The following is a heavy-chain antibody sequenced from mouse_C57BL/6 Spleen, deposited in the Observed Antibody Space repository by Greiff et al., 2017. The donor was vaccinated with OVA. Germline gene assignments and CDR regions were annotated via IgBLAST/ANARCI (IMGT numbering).Heavy chain of an antibody. CDR2: IYPRSGNT. V-gene: IGHV1-81*01. Sequence: VQLQQSGAELARPGASVKLSCKASGYTFTSYGISWVKQRTGQGLEWIGEIYPRSGNTYYNEKFKGKATLTADKSSSTAYMELRSLTSEDSAVYFCARRDHYYGSSPWYFDVWGTGTTVTVSS. J-gene: IGHJ1*03. D-gene: IGHD1-1*01. CDR1: GYTFTSYG. CDR3: ARRDHYYGSSPWYFDV.